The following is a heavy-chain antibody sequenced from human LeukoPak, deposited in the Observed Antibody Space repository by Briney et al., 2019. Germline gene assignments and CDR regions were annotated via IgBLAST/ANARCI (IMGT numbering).Heavy chain of an antibody. V-gene: IGHV4-59*01. Sequence: NPSEALSVTCAVPGGSISSYYWSWIRQPPGKGLDWIGYISYSGSNYTPSLQSRVTISLDTSKNQFSLKLSSVPAADTAVYYCARLHPDYHFYGMDVWGQGTTVTVSS. CDR1: GGSISSYY. CDR2: ISYSGS. J-gene: IGHJ6*02. CDR3: ARLHPDYHFYGMDV.